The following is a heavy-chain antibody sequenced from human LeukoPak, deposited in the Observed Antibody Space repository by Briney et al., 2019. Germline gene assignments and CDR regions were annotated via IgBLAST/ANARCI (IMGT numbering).Heavy chain of an antibody. CDR2: INPSGGST. Sequence: ASVKVSCKASGYTFTGYYMHWVRQAPGQGLEWMGMINPSGGSTSYAQKFQGRVTMTRDTSTSTVYMELSSLRSEDTAVYYCASYPKMGVYSSSWEENWGQGTLVTVSS. CDR1: GYTFTGYY. V-gene: IGHV1-46*01. J-gene: IGHJ4*02. CDR3: ASYPKMGVYSSSWEEN. D-gene: IGHD6-13*01.